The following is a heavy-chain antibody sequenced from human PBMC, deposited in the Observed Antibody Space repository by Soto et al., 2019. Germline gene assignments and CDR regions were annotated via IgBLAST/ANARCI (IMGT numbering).Heavy chain of an antibody. CDR1: GFTFSSYW. CDR2: INRYGSST. V-gene: IGHV3-74*01. CDR3: ARGGDSSYYDSSGYPAAFDI. J-gene: IGHJ3*02. Sequence: EVQLVESGAGLVQPGGSQRLSCEGSGFTFSSYWMHWVRQAPGKGLVWVSRINRYGSSTSYADSVKGRFTISRDNAKNTLYLQMNSLRAEDTAVYYCARGGDSSYYDSSGYPAAFDIWGQGTMVTVSS. D-gene: IGHD3-22*01.